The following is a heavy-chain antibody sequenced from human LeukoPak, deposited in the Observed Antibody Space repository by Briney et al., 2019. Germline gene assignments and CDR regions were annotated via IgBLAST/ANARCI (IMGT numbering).Heavy chain of an antibody. CDR2: IYYSGIT. V-gene: IGHV4-59*08. Sequence: SETLSLTCTVSGGSISGYYWSWIRQAPGKGLEWIGYIYYSGITNYNPSLKSRVAISVDTSKSYFSLRLTSVTAADTAVYYCARYSSSSGWFDPWGQGTLVTVSS. J-gene: IGHJ5*02. D-gene: IGHD6-6*01. CDR3: ARYSSSSGWFDP. CDR1: GGSISGYY.